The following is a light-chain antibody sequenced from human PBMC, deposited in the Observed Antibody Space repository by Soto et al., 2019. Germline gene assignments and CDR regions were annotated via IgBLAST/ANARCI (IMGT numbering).Light chain of an antibody. Sequence: SYELTQPPSLSVAPGQTARISCGGTNLGTKSVHWYQQQPGQAPVMVVYDDTDRPSGIPERFSGTNSGNTATLTISRVEAGDEADYYCQVWDSSSDHWVFGGGTKLTVL. J-gene: IGLJ3*02. CDR3: QVWDSSSDHWV. V-gene: IGLV3-21*02. CDR2: DDT. CDR1: NLGTKS.